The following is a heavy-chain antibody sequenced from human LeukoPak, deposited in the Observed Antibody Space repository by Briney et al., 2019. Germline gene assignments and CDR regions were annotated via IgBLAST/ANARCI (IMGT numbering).Heavy chain of an antibody. V-gene: IGHV3-48*03. CDR2: ISSSGSTI. CDR3: ARGWTTVTTPVDY. CDR1: GFTFSSYE. Sequence: PGGSLRLSCAASGFTFSSYEMNWVRQAPGKGLEWVSYISSSGSTIYYADSVKGRFTISRDNAKNSLYLQMNSLRAEDTAVYYCARGWTTVTTPVDYWGQGTLVTVSS. D-gene: IGHD4-17*01. J-gene: IGHJ4*02.